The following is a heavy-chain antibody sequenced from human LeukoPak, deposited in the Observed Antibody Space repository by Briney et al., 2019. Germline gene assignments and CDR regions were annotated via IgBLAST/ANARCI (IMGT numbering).Heavy chain of an antibody. CDR2: IYYSGST. J-gene: IGHJ4*02. CDR3: ARATPRRLYYYDSSGYGIDRGIDY. Sequence: SETLSHTCTVSGGSISSSSYYWGWIRQPPGKGLEWIGSIYYSGSTYYNPSLKSRVTMSVDTSKNQFSLKLSSVTAADTAVYYCARATPRRLYYYDSSGYGIDRGIDYWGQGTLVTVSS. CDR1: GGSISSSSYY. D-gene: IGHD3-22*01. V-gene: IGHV4-39*07.